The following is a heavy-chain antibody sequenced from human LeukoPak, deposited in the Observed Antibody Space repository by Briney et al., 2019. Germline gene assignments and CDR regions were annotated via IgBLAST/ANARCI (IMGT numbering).Heavy chain of an antibody. J-gene: IGHJ4*02. CDR2: ISGDGSSI. D-gene: IGHD3-22*01. V-gene: IGHV3-74*01. CDR3: AKGSYYDSSGSFYFDY. CDR1: GFTFSNYY. Sequence: GGSLRLSCVASGFTFSNYYMHWVRQVPGKGPVWVSRISGDGSSILYADSVKGRFTISRDNSKNTLYVQVNSLGTEDTAAYYCAKGSYYDSSGSFYFDYWGQGTLVTVSS.